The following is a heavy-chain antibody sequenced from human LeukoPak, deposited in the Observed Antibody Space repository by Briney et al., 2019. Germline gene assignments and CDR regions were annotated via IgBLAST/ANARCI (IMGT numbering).Heavy chain of an antibody. J-gene: IGHJ6*02. CDR1: GGSISSYY. D-gene: IGHD6-13*01. CDR3: AGAGGPGIAAAGTGYYGMDV. CDR2: IYYSGST. Sequence: SETLSLTCTVSGGSISSYYWSCIRQPPGKGLEWIGYIYYSGSTNYNPSHKSRVTISLDTSKHQFSLKLSSVTAADTAVYYCAGAGGPGIAAAGTGYYGMDVWGQGPTVTVSS. V-gene: IGHV4-59*03.